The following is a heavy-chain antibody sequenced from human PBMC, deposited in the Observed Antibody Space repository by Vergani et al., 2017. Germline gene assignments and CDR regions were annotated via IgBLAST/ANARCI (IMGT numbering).Heavy chain of an antibody. CDR2: IYYSGST. J-gene: IGHJ5*02. CDR1: GGSISSYY. CDR3: ARTLALGGYNWFDP. V-gene: IGHV4-59*01. D-gene: IGHD1-26*01. Sequence: QVQLQESGPGLVKPSETLSLTCTVSGGSISSYYWSWIRQPPGKGLEWIGYIYYSGSTNYNPSLESRVTITVDTSKNQFSLKLSSVTAADTAVYYCARTLALGGYNWFDPWGQGTLVTVSS.